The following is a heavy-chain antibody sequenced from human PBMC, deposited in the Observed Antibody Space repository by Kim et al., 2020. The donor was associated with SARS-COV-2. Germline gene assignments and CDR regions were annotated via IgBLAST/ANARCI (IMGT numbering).Heavy chain of an antibody. CDR1: GFTFSSYS. J-gene: IGHJ3*01. D-gene: IGHD3-10*01. V-gene: IGHV3-21*01. CDR2: ISLSSKYS. Sequence: GGSLRLSCAAAGFTFSSYSMNWVRQAPGKGLEWVSGISLSSKYSNYGDSVKGRFTISRDNARDTLYLQMNSLTADDTAIYYCAREARRRDRDKEPVDGCELWGQGTLLTVSA. CDR3: AREARRRDRDKEPVDGCEL.